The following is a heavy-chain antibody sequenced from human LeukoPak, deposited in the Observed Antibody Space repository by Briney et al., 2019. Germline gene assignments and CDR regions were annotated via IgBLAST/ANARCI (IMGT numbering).Heavy chain of an antibody. Sequence: SETLSLTCTVSGGSISSYYWSWIRQPAGKGLEWIGRIYTSGSTNYNPSLKSRVTISVDTSKNQFSLKLSSVTAADTAVYYCARDRGGGYCSGGSCYNWFDPWGQGTLVTVSS. J-gene: IGHJ5*02. CDR3: ARDRGGGYCSGGSCYNWFDP. CDR1: GGSISSYY. D-gene: IGHD2-15*01. V-gene: IGHV4-4*07. CDR2: IYTSGST.